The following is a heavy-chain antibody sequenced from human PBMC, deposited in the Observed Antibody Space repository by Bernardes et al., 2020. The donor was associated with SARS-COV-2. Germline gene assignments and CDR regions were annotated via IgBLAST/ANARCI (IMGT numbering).Heavy chain of an antibody. CDR2: IYTSGST. Sequence: SETLSLTCTVSGGSISSGSYYWSWIRQPAGKGLEWIGRIYTSGSTNYNPSLKSRVTISVDTSKNQFSLKLSSVTAADTAVYYCARESPGYCSGGSCYSENWFDPWGQGTLVTVSS. J-gene: IGHJ5*02. V-gene: IGHV4-61*02. CDR1: GGSISSGSYY. D-gene: IGHD2-15*01. CDR3: ARESPGYCSGGSCYSENWFDP.